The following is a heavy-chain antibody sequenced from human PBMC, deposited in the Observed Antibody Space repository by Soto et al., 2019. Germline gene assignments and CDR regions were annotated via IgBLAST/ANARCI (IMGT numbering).Heavy chain of an antibody. V-gene: IGHV4-30-4*01. D-gene: IGHD3-10*01. CDR2: IYYSGST. J-gene: IGHJ6*02. Sequence: SETLSLTCTVSGGSISSGDYYWSWIRQPPWKGLEWIGYIYYSGSTYYNPSLKSRVTISVDTSKNQFSLKLSSVTAADTAVYYWARGPSQSWFGESIHCYYYGMDVWGQGXTVTVYS. CDR3: ARGPSQSWFGESIHCYYYGMDV. CDR1: GGSISSGDYY.